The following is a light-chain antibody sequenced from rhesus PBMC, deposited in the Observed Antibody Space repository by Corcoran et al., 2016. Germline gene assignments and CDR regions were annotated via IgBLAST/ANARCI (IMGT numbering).Light chain of an antibody. CDR1: ENVNNY. V-gene: IGKV1-74*01. Sequence: DIQMTQSPSSLSASVGDRVTITCRASENVNNYLNWYQQKPGKDPKLLIYKASTLQSGVPSRFSGSGSGTDYTFPISSLQPEDVATYYCQHGYGTPLTFGGGTKVKLK. J-gene: IGKJ4*01. CDR3: QHGYGTPLT. CDR2: KAS.